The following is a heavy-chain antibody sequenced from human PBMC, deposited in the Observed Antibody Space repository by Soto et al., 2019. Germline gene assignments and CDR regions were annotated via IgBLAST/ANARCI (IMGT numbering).Heavy chain of an antibody. Sequence: QVQLVQSGAEVRKPGSSVKVSCKASGGTFNSYAINWVRQAPGQGLEWMGGIIPIFGTPKYAQNFQGEVTITADEYTSAVYMELRSLTSADTAGYYRPRPTAWFGLEGQDRFKPWRQGTLVSVSS. CDR3: PRPTAWFGLEGQDRFKP. D-gene: IGHD3-10*01. CDR2: IIPIFGTP. V-gene: IGHV1-69*01. J-gene: IGHJ5*02. CDR1: GGTFNSYA.